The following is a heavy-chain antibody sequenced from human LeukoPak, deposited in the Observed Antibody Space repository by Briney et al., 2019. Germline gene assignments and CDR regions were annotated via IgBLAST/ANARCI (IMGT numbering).Heavy chain of an antibody. J-gene: IGHJ4*02. CDR2: ISGSGGST. CDR1: GFTFSSYA. V-gene: IGHV3-23*01. D-gene: IGHD6-13*01. Sequence: PGGSLRLSCAASGFTFSSYAMSWVRQAPGKGLEWVSAISGSGGSTYYADSVKGRFTISRDNSKNTLYLQMNSLRAEDTAVYYCARQIPARIAAAGKGGDYFDYWGQGTLVTVSS. CDR3: ARQIPARIAAAGKGGDYFDY.